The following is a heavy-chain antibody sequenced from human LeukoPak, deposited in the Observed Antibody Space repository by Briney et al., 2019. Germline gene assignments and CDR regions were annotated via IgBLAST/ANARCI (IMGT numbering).Heavy chain of an antibody. Sequence: GGSLRLSCAASGFTFSGYTMNWVRQAPGKGLEWVSYISSSSSYIYYADSVKGRFTISRDNAKNSLYLQMNSLRVEDTAVYYCAREHGLSSSWCYWGQGTLVTVSS. CDR2: ISSSSSYI. J-gene: IGHJ4*02. D-gene: IGHD6-13*01. CDR3: AREHGLSSSWCY. V-gene: IGHV3-21*01. CDR1: GFTFSGYT.